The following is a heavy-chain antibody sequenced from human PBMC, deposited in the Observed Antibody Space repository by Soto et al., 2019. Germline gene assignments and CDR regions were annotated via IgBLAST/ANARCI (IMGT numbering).Heavy chain of an antibody. D-gene: IGHD2-15*01. Sequence: EVQLVESGGGLVQPGGSLRLSCAASGFTFRSYDMHWVRQATGKGLEWVSGTGTTGDTYYAGSVKGRFTVSREDAKSSXXXQMNSLRAEDTAVYYCARWPAGSAFDFWGQGILVTVSS. CDR2: TGTTGDT. J-gene: IGHJ4*02. V-gene: IGHV3-13*01. CDR1: GFTFRSYD. CDR3: ARWPAGSAFDF.